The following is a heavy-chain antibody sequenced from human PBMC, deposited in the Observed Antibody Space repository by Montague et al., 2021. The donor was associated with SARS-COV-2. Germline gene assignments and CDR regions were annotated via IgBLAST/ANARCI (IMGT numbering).Heavy chain of an antibody. CDR1: GDSVSSNSAT. J-gene: IGHJ4*02. Sequence: CAISGDSVSSNSATWNWIRQSPSRGLVWLGRTYYRSMWKSDYARSVKSRMAINPDTSKNQFSLQLSSVTPEDTALYYCVRGIEAAGSYDYWGQGTLVTVSS. CDR3: VRGIEAAGSYDY. D-gene: IGHD6-13*01. CDR2: TYYRSMWKS. V-gene: IGHV6-1*01.